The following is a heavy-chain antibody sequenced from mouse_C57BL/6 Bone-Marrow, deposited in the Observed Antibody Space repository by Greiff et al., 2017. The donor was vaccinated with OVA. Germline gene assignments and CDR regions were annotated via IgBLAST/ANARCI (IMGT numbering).Heavy chain of an antibody. Sequence: VQLQQSGAELVRPGTSVKVSCKASGYAFTNYLIEWVKQRPGQGLGWIGVINPGSGGTNYNEKFKGKATLTADKSSSTAYMQLSSLTSEDSAVYFCARGGPYYGSSSWFAYWGQGTLVTVSA. CDR3: ARGGPYYGSSSWFAY. CDR2: INPGSGGT. J-gene: IGHJ3*01. CDR1: GYAFTNYL. D-gene: IGHD1-1*01. V-gene: IGHV1-54*01.